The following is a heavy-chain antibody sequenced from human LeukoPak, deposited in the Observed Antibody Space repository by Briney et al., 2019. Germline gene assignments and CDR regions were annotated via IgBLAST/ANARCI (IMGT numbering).Heavy chain of an antibody. J-gene: IGHJ3*02. V-gene: IGHV1-18*01. Sequence: ASVKVSCKASGYTFTSYDINWVRQAPGQGLEWMGWISAYNGNTNYAQKLQGRVTMTTDTSTSTAYMELRSLRSDDTAVYYCATDVDLNIVATSSAFDIWGQGTMVTVSS. CDR1: GYTFTSYD. D-gene: IGHD5-12*01. CDR2: ISAYNGNT. CDR3: ATDVDLNIVATSSAFDI.